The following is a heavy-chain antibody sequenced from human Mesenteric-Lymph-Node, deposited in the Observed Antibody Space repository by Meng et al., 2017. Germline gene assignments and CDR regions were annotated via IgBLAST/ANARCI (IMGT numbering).Heavy chain of an antibody. CDR2: IYYSGRT. V-gene: IGHV4-31*03. D-gene: IGHD4-23*01. Sequence: SETLSLTCTVSGGSIRSGDYYWAWIRQHPGKGLEWIGYIYYSGRTYYNPSLESRLTISVDTSKNQFSLKLSSVTAADTAVYYCARSTSDYGGNYNWFDPWGQGTLVTVSS. CDR3: ARSTSDYGGNYNWFDP. J-gene: IGHJ5*02. CDR1: GGSIRSGDYY.